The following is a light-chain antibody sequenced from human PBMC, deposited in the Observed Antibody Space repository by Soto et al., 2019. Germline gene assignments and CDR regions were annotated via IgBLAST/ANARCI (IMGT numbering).Light chain of an antibody. CDR2: DVS. Sequence: QCALTQPASVSGSPGQSITISCTGTSSDVGGYNYVSWYQQHPGKAPKLMIYDVSNRPSGVSNRFSGSKSGNTASLTISGLQAEDEADYYCSSYTSSTTSSFGTGTKLTAL. V-gene: IGLV2-14*03. CDR3: SSYTSSTTSS. CDR1: SSDVGGYNY. J-gene: IGLJ1*01.